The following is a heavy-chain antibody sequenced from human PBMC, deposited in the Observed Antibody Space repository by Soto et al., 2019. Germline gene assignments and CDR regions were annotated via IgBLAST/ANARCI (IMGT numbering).Heavy chain of an antibody. CDR2: ISAYNGNT. V-gene: IGHV1-18*01. Sequence: GASVKVSCKASGYTFTSYGISWVRQAPGQGLEWMGWISAYNGNTNYAQKLQGRVTMTTDTSTSTAYMELRSLRSDDTAVYYCARDQYYDILTGPDYYYYGMDVWGQGTTVTVYS. CDR3: ARDQYYDILTGPDYYYYGMDV. J-gene: IGHJ6*02. D-gene: IGHD3-9*01. CDR1: GYTFTSYG.